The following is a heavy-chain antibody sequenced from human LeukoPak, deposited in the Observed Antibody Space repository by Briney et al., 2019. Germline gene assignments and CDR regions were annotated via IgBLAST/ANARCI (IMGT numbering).Heavy chain of an antibody. J-gene: IGHJ3*02. D-gene: IGHD3-9*01. V-gene: IGHV4-61*02. CDR3: ARFQIPTGAFDI. Sequence: PSQTLSLTCTVSGGSISSGSYYWSWIRQPAGKGLEWIGRIYTSGSTNYNPSLKSRLTISVDTSKNQFSLKLSSVTAADTPVYYCARFQIPTGAFDIWGQGTMVTVSS. CDR1: GGSISSGSYY. CDR2: IYTSGST.